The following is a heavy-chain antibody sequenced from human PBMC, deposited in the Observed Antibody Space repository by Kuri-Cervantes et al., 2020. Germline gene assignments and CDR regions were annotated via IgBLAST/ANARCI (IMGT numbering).Heavy chain of an antibody. CDR3: ARDQGGYCSSTSCPRREFDY. D-gene: IGHD2-2*01. CDR1: GFTFSSSW. CDR2: ISSSSYI. V-gene: IGHV3-21*01. Sequence: GGSLRLSCAASGFTFSSSWMHWVCQAPEKGLGWVSSISSSSYIYYADSVKGRFTISRDNAKNLLYLQMNSLRAEDTAVYYCARDQGGYCSSTSCPRREFDYWGQGTLVTVSS. J-gene: IGHJ4*02.